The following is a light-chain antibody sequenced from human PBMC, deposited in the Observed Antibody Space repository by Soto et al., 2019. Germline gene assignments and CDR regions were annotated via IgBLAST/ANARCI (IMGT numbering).Light chain of an antibody. CDR2: AAS. J-gene: IGKJ5*01. Sequence: IQLTQSPSSLSASVGDRVTITCRTSQSIDTYLAWYQKKPGRAPKLLINAASILQNGVPSRFSGSGSGTDFTLTISSLQPEDIATYYCQQLDSYLPFGQGTRLEIK. CDR3: QQLDSYLP. V-gene: IGKV1-9*01. CDR1: QSIDTY.